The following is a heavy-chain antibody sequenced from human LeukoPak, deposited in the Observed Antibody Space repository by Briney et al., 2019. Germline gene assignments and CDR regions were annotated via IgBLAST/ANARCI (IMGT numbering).Heavy chain of an antibody. CDR2: INSDGSST. V-gene: IGHV3-74*01. Sequence: GGSLRLSCAASGFTFSSYWMHWVRQAPGKGLVWVSRINSDGSSTSYADSVKGRFTVSRDNAKNTLYLQMNSLRAEDTAVYYCARGLRGSPIDYWGQGTLVTVSS. CDR1: GFTFSSYW. D-gene: IGHD3-16*01. J-gene: IGHJ4*02. CDR3: ARGLRGSPIDY.